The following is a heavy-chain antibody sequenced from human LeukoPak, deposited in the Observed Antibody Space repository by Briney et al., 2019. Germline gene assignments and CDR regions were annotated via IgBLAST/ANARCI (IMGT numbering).Heavy chain of an antibody. J-gene: IGHJ4*02. V-gene: IGHV4-38-2*01. CDR3: AIRIIPLDDDTLGFVGDF. D-gene: IGHD3-16*01. CDR2: MYHTAHP. CDR1: GLPISSGYY. Sequence: PSETLSLTCAVSGLPISSGYYWGWLRQPPGEGLEWIGIMYHTAHPLYNPSLNSRVTFLVDTSKNYFCLKLNSVAAADTAMYCCAIRIIPLDDDTLGFVGDFWGQGILVTVSS.